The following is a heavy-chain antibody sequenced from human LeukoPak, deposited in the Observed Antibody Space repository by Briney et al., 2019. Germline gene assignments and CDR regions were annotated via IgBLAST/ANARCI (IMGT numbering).Heavy chain of an antibody. V-gene: IGHV3-23*01. D-gene: IGHD5-12*01. CDR1: GFTFSSYA. CDR3: AKGDRYSGYDGSFDY. J-gene: IGHJ4*02. Sequence: PGASLRLSCAASGFTFSSYAMSWVRQAPGKGLEWVSAISGSGGSTYYADSVKGRFTISRDNSKNTLYLQMNSLRAEDTAVYYCAKGDRYSGYDGSFDYRRQGTLVTVPS. CDR2: ISGSGGST.